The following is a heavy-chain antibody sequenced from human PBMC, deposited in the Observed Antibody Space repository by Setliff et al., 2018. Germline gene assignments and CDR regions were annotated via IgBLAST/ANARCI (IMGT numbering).Heavy chain of an antibody. CDR3: AREVGASTSSDAFDV. V-gene: IGHV4-30-4*08. CDR1: GDSISSGDYF. Sequence: SETLSLTCTVSGDSISSGDYFRSWIRQPPGKGLEWIAYIYHSGSAYYNPSLKSRVTMSVDTSKNQFSLHLTSVTAADTAVYYCAREVGASTSSDAFDVWGQGMMVTVSS. D-gene: IGHD1-26*01. CDR2: IYHSGSA. J-gene: IGHJ3*01.